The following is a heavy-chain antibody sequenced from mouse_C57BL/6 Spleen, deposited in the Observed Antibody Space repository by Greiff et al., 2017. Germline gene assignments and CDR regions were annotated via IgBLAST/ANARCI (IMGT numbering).Heavy chain of an antibody. CDR2: IHPNSGST. CDR3: ARPFYDYDVWAMDY. Sequence: QVQLQQPGAELVKPGASVKLSCKASGYTFTSYWMHWVKQRPGQGLEWIGMIHPNSGSTNYNEKFKSKATLTVDTSSSTAYMQLSSLTSEDSAVYYCARPFYDYDVWAMDYWGQGTSVTVSS. D-gene: IGHD2-4*01. CDR1: GYTFTSYW. J-gene: IGHJ4*01. V-gene: IGHV1-64*01.